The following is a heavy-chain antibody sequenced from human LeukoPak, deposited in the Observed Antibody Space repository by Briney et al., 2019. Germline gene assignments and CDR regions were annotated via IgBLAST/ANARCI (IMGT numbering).Heavy chain of an antibody. V-gene: IGHV3-33*01. Sequence: GGSLRLSCAASGFTFSSYGMHWVRRAPGKGLEWVAVIWYDGSNKYYADSVKGRFTISRDNSKNTLYLQMNSLRAEDTAVYYCARERARYDLLNWFDPWGQGTLVTVSS. J-gene: IGHJ5*02. CDR2: IWYDGSNK. CDR3: ARERARYDLLNWFDP. D-gene: IGHD5-12*01. CDR1: GFTFSSYG.